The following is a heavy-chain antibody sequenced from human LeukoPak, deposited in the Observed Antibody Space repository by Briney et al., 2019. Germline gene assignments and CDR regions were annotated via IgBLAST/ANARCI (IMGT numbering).Heavy chain of an antibody. D-gene: IGHD3-22*01. CDR3: ARDYYDSSGYAYYFDY. J-gene: IGHJ4*02. CDR2: ISAYNGNT. CDR1: GYTFTSYG. V-gene: IGHV1-18*01. Sequence: ASVKVSCKASGYTFTSYGISWVRQAPGQGLEWIGWISAYNGNTNYAQKLQGRVTMTTDTSTSTAYMELRSLRSDDTAVYYCARDYYDSSGYAYYFDYWGQGTLVTVSS.